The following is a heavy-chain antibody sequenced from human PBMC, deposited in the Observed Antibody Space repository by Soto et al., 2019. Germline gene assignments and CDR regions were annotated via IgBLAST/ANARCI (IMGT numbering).Heavy chain of an antibody. V-gene: IGHV1-2*02. CDR2: IDPKSGGT. D-gene: IGHD5-12*01. CDR1: GPPFIAYY. CDR3: ARICVDVPS. J-gene: IGHJ4*02. Sequence: QLVQSGAEVKRPGASVKVSCKTSGPPFIAYYIHWVRQAPGQGLEWMGWIDPKSGGTTYEQKFLGRVTMTRDTSINTAYMELNTLTSDDTALYYCARICVDVPSWGQGTLITVSS.